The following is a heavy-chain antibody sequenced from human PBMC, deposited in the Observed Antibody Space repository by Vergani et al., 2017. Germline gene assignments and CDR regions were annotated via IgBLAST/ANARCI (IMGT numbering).Heavy chain of an antibody. D-gene: IGHD3-22*01. V-gene: IGHV4-34*01. J-gene: IGHJ3*02. CDR2: INHIGST. CDR3: ARHFDSSGYYYRIDAFNI. CDR1: VVSFSCSS. Sequence: LQQLGAVLFTPSSPLSLPCAVYVVSFSCSSWLWIRHPPGKGLGWIGEINHIGSTNYNPSLKSRVPISVDTSKNQFSLKLSSVTAADTAVYYCARHFDSSGYYYRIDAFNIWGQGTMVTVSS.